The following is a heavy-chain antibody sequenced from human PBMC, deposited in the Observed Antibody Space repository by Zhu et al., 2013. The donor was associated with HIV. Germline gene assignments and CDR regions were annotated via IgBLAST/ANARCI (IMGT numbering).Heavy chain of an antibody. CDR3: ARVAPNYGDYHGPSDY. CDR1: GGTFRDYA. J-gene: IGHJ4*02. V-gene: IGHV1-69*12. CDR2: IIPIFGVA. Sequence: QVQLVQSGAEVKKPGSSVKVSCKASGGTFRDYAFSWVRQAPGQGLEWMGWIIPIFGVANYAQNFQGRVTMTADESTSTAYMELSSLTSQDTAIYYCARVAPNYGDYHGPSDYWGQGTLVTVSS. D-gene: IGHD4-17*01.